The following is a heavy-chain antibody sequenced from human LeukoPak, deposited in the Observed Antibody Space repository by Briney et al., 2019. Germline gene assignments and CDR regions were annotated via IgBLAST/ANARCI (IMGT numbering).Heavy chain of an antibody. CDR2: ISRSGETT. V-gene: IGHV3-23*01. Sequence: GGSLRLSCAASGFTFSNFAMRWVRQAPGKGLEWVSAISRSGETTVYADSVRGRFTMSRDNSKNTLYLQMNSLGAEDTAVYYCARSSCPNNRCTYYLDYWGQGTLVTVSS. D-gene: IGHD2-8*01. CDR1: GFTFSNFA. J-gene: IGHJ4*02. CDR3: ARSSCPNNRCTYYLDY.